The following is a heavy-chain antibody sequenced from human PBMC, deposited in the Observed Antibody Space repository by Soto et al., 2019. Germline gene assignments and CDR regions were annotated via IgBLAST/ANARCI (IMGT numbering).Heavy chain of an antibody. D-gene: IGHD3-22*01. Sequence: VQLVESGGGLVKPGGSLRLSCAASGFTFSSYSMNWVRQAPGKGLEWVSSISSSSSYIYYADSVKGRFTISRDNAKNSLYLQMNSLRAEDTAVYYCAREGGEGYYYDSSGYYYGGAFDIWGQGTMVTVSS. J-gene: IGHJ3*02. CDR2: ISSSSSYI. V-gene: IGHV3-21*01. CDR3: AREGGEGYYYDSSGYYYGGAFDI. CDR1: GFTFSSYS.